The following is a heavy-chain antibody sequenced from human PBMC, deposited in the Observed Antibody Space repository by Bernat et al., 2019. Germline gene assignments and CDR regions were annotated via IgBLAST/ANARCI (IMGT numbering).Heavy chain of an antibody. CDR2: FDPEDGET. V-gene: IGHV1-24*01. Sequence: QVQLVQSGAEVKKPGASVKVSCKVSGYTLTELSMHWVRQAPGKGLEWMGGFDPEDGETIYAQKFQGRVTMTEDTSTDTAYMELSSLRSEDTAVYYCAVGAPGEITIFGVVHRRVDAFDIWGQGTMVTVSS. CDR1: GYTLTELS. J-gene: IGHJ3*02. CDR3: AVGAPGEITIFGVVHRRVDAFDI. D-gene: IGHD3-3*01.